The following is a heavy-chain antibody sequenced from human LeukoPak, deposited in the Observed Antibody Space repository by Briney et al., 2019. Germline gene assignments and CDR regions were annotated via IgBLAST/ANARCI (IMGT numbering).Heavy chain of an antibody. CDR1: GFTFSSFE. CDR2: ISGGGSPI. V-gene: IGHV3-48*03. Sequence: PGGSLRLSCAASGFTFSSFEMNWVRQPPGGGLEWIACISGGGSPIYYADYVKHRFTISRDNAKHSLYLQMNSLRAEDTALYYCARGFRHTAMFLDYWRQGTPVTVSS. J-gene: IGHJ4*02. CDR3: ARGFRHTAMFLDY. D-gene: IGHD5-18*01.